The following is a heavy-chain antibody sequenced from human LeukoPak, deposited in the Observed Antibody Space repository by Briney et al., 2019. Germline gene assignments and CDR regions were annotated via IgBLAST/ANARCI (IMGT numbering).Heavy chain of an antibody. CDR3: ARERSSSYNWFDP. Sequence: ASVKVSCKASGYTFTRYYMHWVRQAPGQGLEGMGFIHPNSDDTNYAQKFQGRVTMSRDTSISTAYMQLSRLRADDTAVYYCARERSSSYNWFDPWGQGTLVTVSS. CDR2: IHPNSDDT. CDR1: GYTFTRYY. V-gene: IGHV1-2*02. D-gene: IGHD6-13*01. J-gene: IGHJ5*02.